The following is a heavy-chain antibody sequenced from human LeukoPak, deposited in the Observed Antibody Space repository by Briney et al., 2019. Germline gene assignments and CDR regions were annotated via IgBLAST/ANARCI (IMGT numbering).Heavy chain of an antibody. CDR1: GGSISSYY. Sequence: SETLSLTCTVSGGSISSYYWSWIRQPPGKGLEWIGYIYYSGSTNYNPSLKSRVTISVDTSKNQLSLKLSSVTAADTAVYYCARGKYSSGWWAGMDVWGQGTTVTVSS. D-gene: IGHD6-19*01. J-gene: IGHJ6*02. V-gene: IGHV4-59*12. CDR2: IYYSGST. CDR3: ARGKYSSGWWAGMDV.